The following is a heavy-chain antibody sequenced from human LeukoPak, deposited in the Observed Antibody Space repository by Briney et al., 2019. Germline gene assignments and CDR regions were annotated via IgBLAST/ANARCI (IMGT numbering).Heavy chain of an antibody. J-gene: IGHJ4*02. V-gene: IGHV4-61*01. CDR1: GASVSGSPYY. CDR3: ARDRTNFDY. CDR2: IYYSGST. Sequence: SETLSLTCTVSGASVSGSPYYWGWVRQPPVKGLEWIGYIYYSGSTNYNPSLKSRVTISVDTSKNQFSLKMSSVTAADTAVYYCARDRTNFDYWGQGTLVTVSS.